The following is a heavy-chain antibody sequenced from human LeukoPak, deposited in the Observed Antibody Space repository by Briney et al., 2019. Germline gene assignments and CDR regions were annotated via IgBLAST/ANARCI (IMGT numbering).Heavy chain of an antibody. CDR1: GFTFSSYW. D-gene: IGHD3-3*01. Sequence: GGSLRLSCAASGFTFSSYWMSWVRQAPGKGLEWVATIKQDGSDKYYVDSVKGRFTISRDNSKNTLYLQMNSLRAEDTAVYYCAKDLTIFGVVIGHLPYDYWGQGTLVTVSS. CDR2: IKQDGSDK. J-gene: IGHJ4*02. CDR3: AKDLTIFGVVIGHLPYDY. V-gene: IGHV3-7*03.